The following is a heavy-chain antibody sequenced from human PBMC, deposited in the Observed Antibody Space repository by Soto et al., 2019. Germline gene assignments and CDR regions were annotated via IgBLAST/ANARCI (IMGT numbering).Heavy chain of an antibody. CDR2: IRGNGDSP. V-gene: IGHV3-64D*06. J-gene: IGHJ5*02. CDR3: VKSRGGNNFDFFA. D-gene: IGHD5-12*01. Sequence: PGGSLRLSCSASGFTFSSYTMHWVRQAPGKVLDYVSGIRGNGDSPFYADSVKGRFTISRDNSKNALYLLMSSLSADDTAVYYCVKSRGGNNFDFFAWGQGALVTVSS. CDR1: GFTFSSYT.